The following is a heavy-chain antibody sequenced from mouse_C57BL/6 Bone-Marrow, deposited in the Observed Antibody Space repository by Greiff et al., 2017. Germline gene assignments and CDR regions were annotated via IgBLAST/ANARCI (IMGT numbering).Heavy chain of an antibody. CDR1: GFSLSTSGMG. CDR2: IYWDDDK. Sequence: QVTLKVSGPGILQSSQTLSLTCSFSGFSLSTSGMGVSWIRQPSGKGLEWLAHIYWDDDKRYNPSLKSRLTIAKDTSRNQVFLKITSVDTADTATYYCARSYYYGRVAHWFDYWGQGTTLTVSS. V-gene: IGHV8-12*01. CDR3: ARSYYYGRVAHWFDY. D-gene: IGHD1-1*01. J-gene: IGHJ2*01.